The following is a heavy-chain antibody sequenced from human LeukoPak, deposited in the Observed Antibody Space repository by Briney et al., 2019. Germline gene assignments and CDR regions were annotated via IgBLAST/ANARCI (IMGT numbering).Heavy chain of an antibody. D-gene: IGHD3-9*01. J-gene: IGHJ5*02. CDR1: GGTFSSYA. V-gene: IGHV1-69*04. CDR2: IIPILGIA. CDR3: ARVYDKGFWLDP. Sequence: SVKVSCKASGGTFSSYAISWVRQAPGQGLEWMGRIIPILGIANYAQKFQGRVTITADKSTSTAYMELSSLRSEDTAVYYCARVYDKGFWLDPWGQGTLVTVSS.